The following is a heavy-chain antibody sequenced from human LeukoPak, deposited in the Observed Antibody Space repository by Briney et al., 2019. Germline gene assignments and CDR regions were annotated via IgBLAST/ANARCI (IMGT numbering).Heavy chain of an antibody. J-gene: IGHJ4*02. CDR1: GGSISSSSYY. V-gene: IGHV4-39*07. CDR2: IYYSGGT. Sequence: SETLSLTCTVSGGSISSSSYYWGWIRQPPGKGLEWIGSIYYSGGTYYNPSLKSRVTISVDTSKNQFSLKLSSVTAADTAVYYCAAVDTAMASLDYWGQGTLVTVSS. D-gene: IGHD5-18*01. CDR3: AAVDTAMASLDY.